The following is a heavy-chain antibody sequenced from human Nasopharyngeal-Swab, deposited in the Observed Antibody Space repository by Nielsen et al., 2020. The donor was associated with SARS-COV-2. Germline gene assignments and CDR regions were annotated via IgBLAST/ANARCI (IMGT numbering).Heavy chain of an antibody. Sequence: GESLKISCAASGFTFSSYAMSWVRQAPGKGLEWVSAISGSGGSTYYADSVKGRFTISRDNSKNTLYLQVNSLRAEDTAVYYCAKTLSDYGDYVDAFDIWGQGTMVTVSS. D-gene: IGHD4-17*01. CDR3: AKTLSDYGDYVDAFDI. CDR1: GFTFSSYA. V-gene: IGHV3-23*01. J-gene: IGHJ3*02. CDR2: ISGSGGST.